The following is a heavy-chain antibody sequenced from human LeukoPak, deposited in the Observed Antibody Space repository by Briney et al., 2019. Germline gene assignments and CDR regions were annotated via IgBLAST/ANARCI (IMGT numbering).Heavy chain of an antibody. CDR3: ARLTVGSTRDDY. CDR1: GGSISSSSYY. V-gene: IGHV4-39*01. J-gene: IGHJ4*02. CDR2: IYYSGST. Sequence: PSETLSLTCTVSGGSISSSSYYWGWIRQPPGKGLEWIASIYYSGSTYYNPSLKSRVSISVDTSKNRFSLKLSSVAAADTAVYYCARLTVGSTRDDYWGQGTLVTVSS. D-gene: IGHD1-26*01.